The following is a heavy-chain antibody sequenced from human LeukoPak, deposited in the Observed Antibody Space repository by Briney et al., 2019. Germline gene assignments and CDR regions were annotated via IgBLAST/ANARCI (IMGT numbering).Heavy chain of an antibody. CDR3: ARDRRRLRGMNGDGDAFDI. Sequence: PGGALRLSCAASGFSVRSNYISWVRQAPGKGLEWVSMIYSDGSIFHADSVKGRFTMSRDNSRNTLDLQMNSLRVEDTAVYFCARDRRRLRGMNGDGDAFDIWGQGTMVTVFS. CDR1: GFSVRSNY. D-gene: IGHD1-1*01. V-gene: IGHV3-53*01. J-gene: IGHJ3*02. CDR2: IYSDGSI.